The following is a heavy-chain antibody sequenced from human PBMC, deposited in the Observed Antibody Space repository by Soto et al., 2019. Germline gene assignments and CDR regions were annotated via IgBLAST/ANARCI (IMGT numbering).Heavy chain of an antibody. D-gene: IGHD2-21*01. CDR3: ARDQGGDLDY. CDR1: GASIGRGGYY. J-gene: IGHJ4*02. V-gene: IGHV4-31*03. CDR2: IHFSGET. Sequence: QVQLQESGPGLMKPSQTLSLTCTVSGASIGRGGYYWTWIRQHPGKALEWMGHIHFSGETNYNPSLXGXLXIPXDTSTNQFSLNLAAVTAADTAIYYCARDQGGDLDYWGQGTLVTVSS.